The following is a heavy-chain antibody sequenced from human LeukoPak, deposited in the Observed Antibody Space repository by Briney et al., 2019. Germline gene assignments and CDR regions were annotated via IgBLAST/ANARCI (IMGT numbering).Heavy chain of an antibody. CDR1: GFTVSSNY. V-gene: IGHV3-53*01. D-gene: IGHD2-21*02. J-gene: IGHJ4*02. CDR2: IYSGGST. CDR3: AREGTETLDY. Sequence: GGSLRLSCAASGFTVSSNYMSWVRQAPGKGLEWVSVIYSGGSTYYADSVKGRFTISRDNAKNTLYLQMKSLRAEDTAVYYCAREGTETLDYWGQGTLVTVSS.